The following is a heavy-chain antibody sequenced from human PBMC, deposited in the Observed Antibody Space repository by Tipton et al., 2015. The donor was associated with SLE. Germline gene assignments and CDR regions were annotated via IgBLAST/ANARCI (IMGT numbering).Heavy chain of an antibody. CDR3: ARGYSYAYWFDP. CDR2: IYTSGST. Sequence: LRLSCTVSGGSISSGSYYWSWIRQPAGKGLEWIGRIYTSGSTNYNPSLKSRVTISVDTSKNQFSLKLSSVTAADTAVYYCARGYSYAYWFDPWGQGTLVTVPS. J-gene: IGHJ5*02. V-gene: IGHV4-61*02. CDR1: GGSISSGSYY. D-gene: IGHD5-18*01.